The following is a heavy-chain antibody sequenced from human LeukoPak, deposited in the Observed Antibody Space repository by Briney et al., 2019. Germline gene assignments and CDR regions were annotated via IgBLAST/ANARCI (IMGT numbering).Heavy chain of an antibody. J-gene: IGHJ4*02. CDR1: GFTVSSGH. V-gene: IGHV3-53*01. Sequence: GGTLRLSCAASGFTVSSGHISWGRQPQAPGQGLVSVTYSDGSANYADSVKGRFTLSRANANTMVYLHMNSLRVEDTAVYVCAGVCNPSFDHWGQGILVTVSS. CDR3: AGVCNPSFDH. CDR2: TYSDGSA. D-gene: IGHD1-14*01.